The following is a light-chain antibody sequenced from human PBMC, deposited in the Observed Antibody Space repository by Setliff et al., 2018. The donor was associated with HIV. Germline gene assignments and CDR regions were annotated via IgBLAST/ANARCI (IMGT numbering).Light chain of an antibody. CDR2: DNS. J-gene: IGLJ1*01. Sequence: QSVLTQPPSVSGVPGQRVTVSCTGTSSNIGASYAVHWYQQFPGAAPKLVIYDNSNRPSGVPDQFSGSKSGTSASLVIAGLQPEDEADYYCQSYDTSLSGYVFGTGTKVTVL. CDR3: QSYDTSLSGYV. CDR1: SSNIGASYA. V-gene: IGLV1-40*01.